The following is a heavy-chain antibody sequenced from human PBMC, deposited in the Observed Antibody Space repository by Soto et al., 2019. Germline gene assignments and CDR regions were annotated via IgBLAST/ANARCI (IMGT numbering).Heavy chain of an antibody. CDR2: ISYDGINN. J-gene: IGHJ6*02. D-gene: IGHD3-3*01. Sequence: GSLRLSCATPGFRFNNNALHWVRQAPGKGLEWVAIISYDGINNFYADSVRGRFTVSRDNSKNTLYLHLNSLKIEDTAVYFCARERSGDFWTGAHNFYYYGMDLWGQGTTVTVSS. V-gene: IGHV3-30-3*01. CDR3: ARERSGDFWTGAHNFYYYGMDL. CDR1: GFRFNNNA.